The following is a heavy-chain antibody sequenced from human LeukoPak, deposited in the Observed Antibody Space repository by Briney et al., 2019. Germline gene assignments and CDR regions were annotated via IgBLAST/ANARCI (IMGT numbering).Heavy chain of an antibody. CDR1: GGTFSSYA. Sequence: SVKVSCNASGGTFSSYAISWVRQAPGQGLEWMGGIIPIFGTANYAQKFQGRVTITADESTSTAYMELSSLRSEDTAVYYCARDLLGYCSSTSCYQYYYYYYMDVSGKGTTVTVSS. CDR3: ARDLLGYCSSTSCYQYYYYYYMDV. V-gene: IGHV1-69*01. J-gene: IGHJ6*03. CDR2: IIPIFGTA. D-gene: IGHD2-2*01.